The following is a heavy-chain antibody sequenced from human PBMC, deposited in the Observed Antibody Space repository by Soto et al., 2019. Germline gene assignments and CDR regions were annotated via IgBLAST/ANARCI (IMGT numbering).Heavy chain of an antibody. CDR1: GGSISSSSYY. V-gene: IGHV4-39*01. CDR2: IYYSGGT. D-gene: IGHD6-6*01. J-gene: IGHJ4*02. CDR3: ARHSNIRIAARRGYYFDY. Sequence: SETLSLTCTVSGGSISSSSYYWGWLRQPPGKGLEWIGSIYYSGGTYYNPSLKSRVTISVDTPKNQFSLKLSSVTAADTAVYYCARHSNIRIAARRGYYFDYWGQGTLVTVSS.